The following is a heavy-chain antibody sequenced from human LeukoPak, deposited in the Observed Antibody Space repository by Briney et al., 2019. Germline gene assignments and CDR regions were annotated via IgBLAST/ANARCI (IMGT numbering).Heavy chain of an antibody. D-gene: IGHD3-10*01. CDR1: GYTLTELS. V-gene: IGHV1-24*01. CDR2: FDPEDGET. CDR3: ARDPEYGSGSYYNGDWFDP. J-gene: IGHJ5*02. Sequence: GASVKVSCKVSGYTLTELSMHWVRQAPGKGLEWMGGFDPEDGETIYAQKFQGRVTMTEDTSTDTAYMELSSLRSEDTAVYYCARDPEYGSGSYYNGDWFDPWGQGTLVTVSS.